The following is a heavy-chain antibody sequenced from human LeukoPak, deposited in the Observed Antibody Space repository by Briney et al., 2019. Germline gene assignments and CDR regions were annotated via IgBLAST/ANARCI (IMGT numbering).Heavy chain of an antibody. Sequence: PGGSLRLSCAASGFTFSSYAMSRVRQAPGKGLEWVSAISGSGGSTYYADSVKGRFTISRDNSKNTLYLQMNSLRAEDTAVYYCAKDRDCSSTSCYARNAIDPWGQGTLVTVSS. CDR1: GFTFSSYA. CDR2: ISGSGGST. V-gene: IGHV3-23*01. D-gene: IGHD2-2*01. J-gene: IGHJ5*02. CDR3: AKDRDCSSTSCYARNAIDP.